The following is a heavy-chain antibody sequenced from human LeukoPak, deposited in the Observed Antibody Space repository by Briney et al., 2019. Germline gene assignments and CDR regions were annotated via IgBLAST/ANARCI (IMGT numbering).Heavy chain of an antibody. Sequence: GGSLRLSCAASGFTFINYATTWVRQAPGKGLEWVSGVSGNGGITYYADSVKGRFTISRDSSKNTLFLQMNSLRAEDTAIYYCAKHAGNAVAGRYSDYWGQGTLVTVSS. CDR1: GFTFINYA. CDR2: VSGNGGIT. D-gene: IGHD1-1*01. CDR3: AKHAGNAVAGRYSDY. V-gene: IGHV3-23*01. J-gene: IGHJ4*02.